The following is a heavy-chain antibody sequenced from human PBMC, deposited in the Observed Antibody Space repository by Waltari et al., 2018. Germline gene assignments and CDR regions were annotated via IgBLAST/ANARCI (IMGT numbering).Heavy chain of an antibody. CDR1: GGSISSSSYY. D-gene: IGHD7-27*01. CDR3: ARVWGSDDY. V-gene: IGHV3-11*04. Sequence: QLQLQESGPGLVKPSETLSLTCTVSGGSISSSSYYWGWIRQPPGKGLEWVSYISSSSSTIYYADSVKGRFTISRDNAKNSLYLQMNSLRAEDTAVYYCARVWGSDDYWGQGTLVTVSS. J-gene: IGHJ4*02. CDR2: ISSSSSTI.